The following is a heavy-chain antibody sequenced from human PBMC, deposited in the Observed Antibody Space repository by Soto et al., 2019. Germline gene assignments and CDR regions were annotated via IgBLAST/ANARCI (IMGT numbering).Heavy chain of an antibody. Sequence: VQLLESGGGLVQPGGSLRLSCAASGFSFSSYAMSWARQAPGKGLEWVSAISNSGGTTFYADSVKGRFTISRDNFKNTVFLQMSSLRAEDTAVYYCAKYVAVAGTALYGMDVWGQGTTVTVSS. V-gene: IGHV3-23*01. CDR2: ISNSGGTT. CDR1: GFSFSSYA. D-gene: IGHD6-19*01. CDR3: AKYVAVAGTALYGMDV. J-gene: IGHJ6*02.